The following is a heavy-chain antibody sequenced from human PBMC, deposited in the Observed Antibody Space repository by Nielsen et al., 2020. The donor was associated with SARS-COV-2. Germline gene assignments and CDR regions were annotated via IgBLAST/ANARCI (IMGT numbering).Heavy chain of an antibody. V-gene: IGHV1-69*13. D-gene: IGHD4-23*01. CDR3: ARHDYGGNSPIDS. CDR2: VIIFFDTA. J-gene: IGHJ4*02. Sequence: SVKVSCKASGGTFGSDAFSWVRQAPGHGLEWVGVVIIFFDTANYAQKFQDRATITADESTNTVYMELSSLRSEDTAVYYCARHDYGGNSPIDSWGQGTLLTVSS. CDR1: GGTFGSDA.